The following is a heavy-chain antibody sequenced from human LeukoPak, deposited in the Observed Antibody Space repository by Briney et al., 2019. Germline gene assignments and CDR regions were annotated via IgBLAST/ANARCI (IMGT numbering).Heavy chain of an antibody. Sequence: PGGSLRLSCVGSGFTFSRYWLNWVRQAPGKGLEWVSYISLSSTYTNYADSVKGRFTISRDNAKNLLYLQMNSLRVEDTAVYYCARDGWFGELDKDHFDYWGQGTLVTVSS. CDR2: ISLSSTYT. CDR3: ARDGWFGELDKDHFDY. J-gene: IGHJ4*02. D-gene: IGHD3-10*01. V-gene: IGHV3-21*05. CDR1: GFTFSRYW.